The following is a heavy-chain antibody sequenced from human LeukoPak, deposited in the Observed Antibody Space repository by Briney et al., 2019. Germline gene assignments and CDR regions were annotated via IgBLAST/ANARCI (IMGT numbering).Heavy chain of an antibody. CDR2: ISYDGSNK. Sequence: GGSLRLSCAASGFTFSGYAMHWVRQAPGKGLEWVAVISYDGSNKYYADSVKGRFTISRDNSKNTLYLQMNSLRAEDTAVYYCARETIVVVVAAKAFDIWGQGTMVTVSS. D-gene: IGHD2-15*01. CDR3: ARETIVVVVAAKAFDI. CDR1: GFTFSGYA. V-gene: IGHV3-30-3*01. J-gene: IGHJ3*02.